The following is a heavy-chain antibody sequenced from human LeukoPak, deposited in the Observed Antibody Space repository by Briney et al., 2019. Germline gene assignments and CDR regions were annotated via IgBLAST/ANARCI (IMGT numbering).Heavy chain of an antibody. V-gene: IGHV3-53*01. CDR3: ARTYSGYSYGMYWYFDP. D-gene: IGHD5-18*01. CDR2: IYSGGGT. J-gene: IGHJ2*01. CDR1: GFTVSSNS. Sequence: PGGSLRLSCAASGFTVSSNSMSWVRQAPGKGLEWVSVIYSGGGTYYADSVKGRFTISRDNSKNTLYLQMNSLRAEDTAVYYCARTYSGYSYGMYWYFDPWGRGTLVTVSS.